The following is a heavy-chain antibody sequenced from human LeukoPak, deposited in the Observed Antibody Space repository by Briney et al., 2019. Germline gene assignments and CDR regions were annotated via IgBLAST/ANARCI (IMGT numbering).Heavy chain of an antibody. CDR3: ARESQHGGDFDY. Sequence: ASVKVSCKASGNTFTSYGFSWVRQAPGQGLEWMGWISAYNGDRKYEQRLQGRVTLTTDTSTSTAYMELRSLISDDTAVYYCARESQHGGDFDYWGQGTLVTVSS. V-gene: IGHV1-18*01. J-gene: IGHJ5*01. CDR2: ISAYNGDR. CDR1: GNTFTSYG. D-gene: IGHD4-23*01.